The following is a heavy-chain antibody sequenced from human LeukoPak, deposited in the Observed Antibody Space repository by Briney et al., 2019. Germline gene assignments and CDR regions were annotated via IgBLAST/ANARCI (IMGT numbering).Heavy chain of an antibody. D-gene: IGHD5-18*01. CDR1: GFTFSDYY. Sequence: GGSLRLSCAASGFTFSDYYMSWIRQAPGKGLEWVSYISSSGSTIYYADSVKGRFTISRDNAKNSLYLQMNSLRAEDTAVYYCARETCGYSYDPSYFDLWDRGTLVTVSS. CDR2: ISSSGSTI. J-gene: IGHJ2*01. V-gene: IGHV3-11*01. CDR3: ARETCGYSYDPSYFDL.